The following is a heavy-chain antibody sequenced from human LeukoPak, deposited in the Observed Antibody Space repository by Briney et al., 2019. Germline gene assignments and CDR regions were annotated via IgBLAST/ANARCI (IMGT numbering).Heavy chain of an antibody. V-gene: IGHV3-23*01. CDR1: GFTFSSYA. D-gene: IGHD6-19*01. Sequence: PGGSLRLSCAASGFTFSSYAMSWVRQAPGKGLEWVSAISGSGGSTYYADSVKGRFTISRDNSKNTLYLQMNSLRAEDTAVYHCAKLDSSGWYPDYWGQGTLVTVSS. J-gene: IGHJ4*02. CDR3: AKLDSSGWYPDY. CDR2: ISGSGGST.